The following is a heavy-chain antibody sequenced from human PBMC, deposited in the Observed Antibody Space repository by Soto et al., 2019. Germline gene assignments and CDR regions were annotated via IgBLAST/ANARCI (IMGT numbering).Heavy chain of an antibody. D-gene: IGHD6-13*01. CDR1: GYSITSGYF. V-gene: IGHV4-38-2*02. Sequence: SETLSLTCAVSGYSITSGYFWAWIRQPPGKGLEWIGSVYHSGSTYFNPSLKGRVTISVDTSKNHFSLRLSSVTATDTAVYYCAREWSSSWYIDYWRQGTLATVSS. J-gene: IGHJ4*02. CDR2: VYHSGST. CDR3: AREWSSSWYIDY.